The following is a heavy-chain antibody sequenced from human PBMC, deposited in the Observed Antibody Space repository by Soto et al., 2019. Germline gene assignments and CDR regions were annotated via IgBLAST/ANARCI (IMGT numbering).Heavy chain of an antibody. CDR2: ISWDGGST. V-gene: IGHV3-43D*04. D-gene: IGHD6-19*01. CDR1: GFTFDDYA. J-gene: IGHJ4*02. Sequence: EVQLLESGGGLVQPGGSLRLSCAASGFTFDDYAMHWVRQAPGKGLEWVSLISWDGGSTYYADSVKGRFTISRDNSKNSLYLQMNSLRAEDTALYYCAKTHSSGWSYLPYYFDYWGQGTLVTVSS. CDR3: AKTHSSGWSYLPYYFDY.